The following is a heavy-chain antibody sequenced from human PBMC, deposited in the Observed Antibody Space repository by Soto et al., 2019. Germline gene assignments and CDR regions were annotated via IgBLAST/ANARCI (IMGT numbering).Heavy chain of an antibody. D-gene: IGHD6-19*01. Sequence: QVHLVQSGAEVKKPGASVKVSCKASGYMFTKSAMHWVRQAPGQRLEWMGWISGDSGNTKYSPKLQDRVTITRDTSASTAYMELSSLRSEDTALYYCARDGVAAGNINFDYWGQGPLVTVSS. V-gene: IGHV1-3*01. CDR2: ISGDSGNT. CDR1: GYMFTKSA. J-gene: IGHJ4*01. CDR3: ARDGVAAGNINFDY.